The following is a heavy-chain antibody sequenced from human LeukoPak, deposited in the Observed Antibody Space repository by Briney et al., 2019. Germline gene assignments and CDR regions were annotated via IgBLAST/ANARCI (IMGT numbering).Heavy chain of an antibody. J-gene: IGHJ6*03. Sequence: PSETLSLTCAVYGGSFSGYYWSWIRQPPGKGLEWIGEINHSGSTNYNPSLKSRVTISVDTSKNQFSLKLSSVTAADTAVYYCARQHGDYRPPYYYYMDVWGKGTTVTVSS. CDR1: GGSFSGYY. D-gene: IGHD4-17*01. CDR2: INHSGST. V-gene: IGHV4-34*01. CDR3: ARQHGDYRPPYYYYMDV.